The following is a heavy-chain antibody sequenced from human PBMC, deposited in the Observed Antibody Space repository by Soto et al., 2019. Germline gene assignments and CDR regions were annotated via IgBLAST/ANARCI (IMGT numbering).Heavy chain of an antibody. Sequence: QVQLVQSGAEVKKPGSSVKVSCKASGGTFSNYAISWVRQAPGQGLEGMGGILPMLGTPNYAQKFQGRVTITADESTNTVYMDLSSLRSEDTAVYYCARVEAGAYYQDYYGPDVWGQGTTVTVSS. J-gene: IGHJ6*02. CDR1: GGTFSNYA. D-gene: IGHD2-2*01. V-gene: IGHV1-69*11. CDR2: ILPMLGTP. CDR3: ARVEAGAYYQDYYGPDV.